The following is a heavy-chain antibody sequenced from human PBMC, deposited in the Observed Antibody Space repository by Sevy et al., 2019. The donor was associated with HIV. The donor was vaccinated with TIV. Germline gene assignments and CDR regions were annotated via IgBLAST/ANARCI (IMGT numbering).Heavy chain of an antibody. CDR1: GFTFSNAW. CDR3: TTDNWTWGAFDI. V-gene: IGHV3-15*01. D-gene: IGHD1-1*01. Sequence: GGSLRLSCAASGFTFSNAWMSWVRQAPGKGLEWVGRIKSKTDGGTTDYAAPVKGRFTISRDDSKNTLYLQMNSLKTADTAVYYCTTDNWTWGAFDIWGQGTMVTVSS. CDR2: IKSKTDGGTT. J-gene: IGHJ3*02.